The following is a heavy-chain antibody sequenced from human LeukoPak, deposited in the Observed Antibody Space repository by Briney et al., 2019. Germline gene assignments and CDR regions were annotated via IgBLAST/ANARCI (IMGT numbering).Heavy chain of an antibody. D-gene: IGHD6-13*01. CDR1: GVIFSTYA. Sequence: GGSLRLSSATSGVIFSTYALSWVRQAPGKGLEWASSISGSGGSTYHAGSVKGRFTISRDSTKNTLYLQMNSLRAEDTAIYYCARVIRAAPGKGYFDYWGQGTLVTVSS. CDR3: ARVIRAAPGKGYFDY. V-gene: IGHV3-23*01. J-gene: IGHJ4*02. CDR2: ISGSGGST.